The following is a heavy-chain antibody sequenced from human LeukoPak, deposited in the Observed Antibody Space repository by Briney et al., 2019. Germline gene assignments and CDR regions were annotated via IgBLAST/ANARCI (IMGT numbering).Heavy chain of an antibody. CDR3: ARAPSEVGGYYPEYFRH. D-gene: IGHD3-22*01. V-gene: IGHV3-74*01. J-gene: IGHJ1*01. CDR1: GFTFSRYW. Sequence: PGGSLRLSCVASGFTFSRYWMHWVRQAPGKGLVWVSRIKSDGKTNYADSVKGRFTISRDNAKNTVSLQMDSLRAEDTGVYYCARAPSEVGGYYPEYFRHWGQGTLVTVFS. CDR2: IKSDGKT.